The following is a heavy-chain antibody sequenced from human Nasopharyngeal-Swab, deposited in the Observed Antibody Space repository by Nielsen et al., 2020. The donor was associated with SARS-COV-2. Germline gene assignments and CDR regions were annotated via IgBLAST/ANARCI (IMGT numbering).Heavy chain of an antibody. CDR1: GGSFSGYY. CDR3: ARRSITMIVVVIGRLDAFDI. J-gene: IGHJ3*02. V-gene: IGHV4-34*01. D-gene: IGHD3-22*01. CDR2: INHRGST. Sequence: SETLSLTCAVYGGSFSGYYWSWIRQPPGKGLEWIGEINHRGSTNYNPSLKSRVTISVDTSKNQFSLKLSSVTAADTAVYYCARRSITMIVVVIGRLDAFDIWGQGTMVTVSS.